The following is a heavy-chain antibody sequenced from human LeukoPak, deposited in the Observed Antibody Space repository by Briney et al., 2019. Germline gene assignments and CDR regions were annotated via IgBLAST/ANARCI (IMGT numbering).Heavy chain of an antibody. V-gene: IGHV4-4*08. J-gene: IGHJ4*02. Sequence: SETLSLTCTVSDGSIRSYYWSWIRQPPGKGLEWIGYIYYSGSTDYNPSLGSRVTMSVDTSKNQFSLRLTSVTAADTAVYYCAREGGFYRPLDYSGQGTLVTVSS. CDR2: IYYSGST. CDR1: DGSIRSYY. D-gene: IGHD3-3*01. CDR3: AREGGFYRPLDY.